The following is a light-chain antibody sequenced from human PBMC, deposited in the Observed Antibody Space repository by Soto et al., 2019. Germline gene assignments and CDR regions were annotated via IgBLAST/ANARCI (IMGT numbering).Light chain of an antibody. J-gene: IGKJ4*01. V-gene: IGKV1-27*01. CDR3: QEFNTAPLT. CDR1: QSISNN. Sequence: DIQMTQSPSSLSASVGDRVTITCRANQSISNNLAWYQQKPGKVPSLLIFAASTLQSGVPSGFSGSGSGTDFTLTISSLQPEDVATYYCQEFNTAPLTFGGGTKVEIK. CDR2: AAS.